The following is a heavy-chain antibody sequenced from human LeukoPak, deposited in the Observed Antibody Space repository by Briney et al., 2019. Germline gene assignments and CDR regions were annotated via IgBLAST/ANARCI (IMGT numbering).Heavy chain of an antibody. Sequence: PSETLSLTCAVYGGSFSGYYWSWIRQPPGKGLEWIGEINHSGSTNYNPSLKSRFTISVDTSKNQFSLKLSSVTAADTAVYYCARVPMFYYYYYMDVWGKGTTVTVSS. V-gene: IGHV4-34*01. J-gene: IGHJ6*03. CDR1: GGSFSGYY. CDR2: INHSGST. CDR3: ARVPMFYYYYYMDV. D-gene: IGHD3-10*02.